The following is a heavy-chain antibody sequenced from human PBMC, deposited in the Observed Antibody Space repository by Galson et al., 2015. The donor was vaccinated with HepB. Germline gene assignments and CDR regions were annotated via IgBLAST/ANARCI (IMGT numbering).Heavy chain of an antibody. V-gene: IGHV3-23*01. CDR2: ISGSGHNT. CDR1: GFTFSSYA. J-gene: IGHJ2*01. CDR3: AKSGIITAPTAYYWYFDL. D-gene: IGHD6-6*01. Sequence: SLRLSCAASGFTFSSYAMTWVRQTLGGGLDWVSTISGSGHNTYYSGSVKGRFTISRDDSKNSLYLQMNSLRADDTAVYYCAKSGIITAPTAYYWYFDLWGRGTLVSVSS.